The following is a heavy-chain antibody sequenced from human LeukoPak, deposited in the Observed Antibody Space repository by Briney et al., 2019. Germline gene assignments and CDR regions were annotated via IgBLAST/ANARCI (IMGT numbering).Heavy chain of an antibody. V-gene: IGHV4-59*01. J-gene: IGHJ4*02. CDR1: GGSISSYY. Sequence: SSETLSLTCTVSGGSISSYYWNWIRQPPGKGLEWIGYIYYSGSTNYNPSLKSRVTISVDTSKNQFSLKLSSVTAADTAVYYCARATGEYYDILTGYPDGYYFDYWGQGTLVTVSS. D-gene: IGHD3-9*01. CDR3: ARATGEYYDILTGYPDGYYFDY. CDR2: IYYSGST.